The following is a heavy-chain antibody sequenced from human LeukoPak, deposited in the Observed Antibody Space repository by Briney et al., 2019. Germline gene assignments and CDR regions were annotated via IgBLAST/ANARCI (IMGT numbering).Heavy chain of an antibody. CDR1: GGSIGSSSYY. Sequence: PSETLSLTCTVSGGSIGSSSYYWGWIRQPPGKGLEWIGSIYYSGSTYYNPSLKSRVTISVDTSKNQFSLKLSSVTAADTAVYYCARAANGQWLVRGYYYYYYMDVWGKGTTVTVSS. CDR2: IYYSGST. V-gene: IGHV4-39*07. CDR3: ARAANGQWLVRGYYYYYYMDV. D-gene: IGHD6-19*01. J-gene: IGHJ6*03.